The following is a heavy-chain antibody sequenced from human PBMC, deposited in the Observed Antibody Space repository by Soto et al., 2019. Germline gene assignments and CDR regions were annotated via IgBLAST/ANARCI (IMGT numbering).Heavy chain of an antibody. D-gene: IGHD4-17*01. V-gene: IGHV4-31*03. J-gene: IGHJ4*02. CDR1: GGSISSGGYY. Sequence: QVQLQESGPGLVKPSQTLSLTCTVSGGSISSGGYYWSWIRQHPGKGLEWIGYIYYSGSTYYNPSLKSRVTXAAXTSKNQFSLKLSSVTAADTAVYYCARGTTVVTWSYWGQGTLVTVSS. CDR2: IYYSGST. CDR3: ARGTTVVTWSY.